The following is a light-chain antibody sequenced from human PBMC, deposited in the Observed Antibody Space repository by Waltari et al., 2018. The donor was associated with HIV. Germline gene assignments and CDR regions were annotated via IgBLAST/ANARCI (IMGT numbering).Light chain of an antibody. J-gene: IGKJ1*01. CDR1: RTISSW. Sequence: DIQMTQSPSTLSASVGDRVTITCRASRTISSWLAWYQQKPGKAPKLLIYQASNLVSGVPSRFSGSGSGTEFTLTISSLQPDDVATYHCQQYNSYSWTFGQGTKVEI. CDR2: QAS. CDR3: QQYNSYSWT. V-gene: IGKV1-5*03.